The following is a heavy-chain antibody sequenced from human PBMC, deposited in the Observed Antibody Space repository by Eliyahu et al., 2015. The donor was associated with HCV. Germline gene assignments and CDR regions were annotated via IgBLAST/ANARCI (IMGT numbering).Heavy chain of an antibody. CDR1: GFXFISYA. CDR3: AKASYYYGSGSYYDY. Sequence: EVQLLESGGGLVQPGGSLRXSCAASGFXFISYAMXLXRQAPGKGIGWXSXISGXGGSTYYADSVKGRFTISRDNSKNTLYLQMNSLRAEDTAVYYCAKASYYYGSGSYYDYWGQGTLVTVSS. CDR2: ISGXGGST. D-gene: IGHD3-10*01. V-gene: IGHV3-23*01. J-gene: IGHJ4*02.